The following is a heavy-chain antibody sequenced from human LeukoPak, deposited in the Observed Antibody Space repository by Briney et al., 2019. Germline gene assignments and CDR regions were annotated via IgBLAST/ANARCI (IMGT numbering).Heavy chain of an antibody. Sequence: SETLSLTCTVSGGSIDSHYWSWIRQPTGKGLEWIGDIYYSGSTKYNPSLKSRVTISVDTSKNHLSLKLSSVLAADTAIYYCVRRDNTGWNYFDYWGQGILVTLSS. D-gene: IGHD6-19*01. CDR1: GGSIDSHY. CDR2: IYYSGST. J-gene: IGHJ4*02. CDR3: VRRDNTGWNYFDY. V-gene: IGHV4-59*08.